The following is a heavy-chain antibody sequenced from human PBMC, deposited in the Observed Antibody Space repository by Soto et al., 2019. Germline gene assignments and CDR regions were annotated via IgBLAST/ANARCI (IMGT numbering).Heavy chain of an antibody. CDR2: INPNSGGT. CDR3: ARGRNSSSEDYYYYYMDV. CDR1: GYTFTGYY. Sequence: GASVKVSCKASGYTFTGYYMHWVRQAPGQGLEWMGWINPNSGGTNYAQKFQGWVTMTRDTSISTAYMELSRLRSDDTAVYCCARGRNSSSEDYYYYYMDVWGKGTTVTVSS. V-gene: IGHV1-2*04. D-gene: IGHD6-13*01. J-gene: IGHJ6*03.